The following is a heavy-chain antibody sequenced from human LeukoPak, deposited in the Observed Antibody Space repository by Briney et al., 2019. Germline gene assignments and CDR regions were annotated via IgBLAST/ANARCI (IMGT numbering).Heavy chain of an antibody. Sequence: GASVKVSCKASGGTFSSYAISWVRQAPGQGLEWMGGIIPIFGTANYARKFQGRVTITADESTSTAYMELSSLRSEDTAVYYCARDNFAVATNWFDPWGQGTLVTVSS. J-gene: IGHJ5*02. D-gene: IGHD5-12*01. CDR3: ARDNFAVATNWFDP. V-gene: IGHV1-69*13. CDR1: GGTFSSYA. CDR2: IIPIFGTA.